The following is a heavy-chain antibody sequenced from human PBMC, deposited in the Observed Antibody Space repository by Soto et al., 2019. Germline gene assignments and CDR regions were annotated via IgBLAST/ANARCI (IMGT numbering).Heavy chain of an antibody. J-gene: IGHJ5*02. CDR1: GGTFSSYA. Sequence: VASVKVSCKASGGTFSSYAISWVRQAPGQGLEWMGGIIPIFGTANYAQKFQGRVTITADESTSTAYMELSRLRSDDTAVYYCATEPLVTAILWFDPWGQGTLVTVSS. V-gene: IGHV1-69*13. D-gene: IGHD2-21*02. CDR3: ATEPLVTAILWFDP. CDR2: IIPIFGTA.